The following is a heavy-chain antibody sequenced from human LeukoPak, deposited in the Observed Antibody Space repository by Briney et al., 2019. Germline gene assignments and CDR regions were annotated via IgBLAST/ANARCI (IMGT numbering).Heavy chain of an antibody. CDR1: GYTFTSYA. Sequence: ASVKVSCKASGYTFTSYAMNWVRQAPGQGLEWMGWINTNTGNPTYDQGFTGRFVFSLDTSVSTAYLQISSLKAEDTAVYYCARDASYCSSTRCYRGGPDYWGQGTLVTVSS. J-gene: IGHJ4*02. V-gene: IGHV7-4-1*02. D-gene: IGHD2-2*02. CDR3: ARDASYCSSTRCYRGGPDY. CDR2: INTNTGNP.